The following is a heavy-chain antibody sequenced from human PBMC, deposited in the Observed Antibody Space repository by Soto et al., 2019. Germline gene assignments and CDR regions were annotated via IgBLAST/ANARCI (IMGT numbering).Heavy chain of an antibody. V-gene: IGHV1-69*04. J-gene: IGHJ3*01. CDR1: GGPLTT. CDR2: IIPLLGIT. D-gene: IGHD3-10*01. Sequence: QVQLVQSGAEVKKPGSSVKVSCKASGGPLTTITWVRQAPGQGLEWMGRIIPLLGITNYTQRFQDRVTITADKSTSTAYMELRSLRYEDSAVYYCAREGERMTLVGGLKPGDASDVWGQGTVVTVSS. CDR3: AREGERMTLVGGLKPGDASDV.